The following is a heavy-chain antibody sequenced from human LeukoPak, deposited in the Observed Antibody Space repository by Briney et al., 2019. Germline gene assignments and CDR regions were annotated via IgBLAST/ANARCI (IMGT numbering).Heavy chain of an antibody. CDR2: IRSKAYGGTT. Sequence: GGSLRLPCTASGFTFDDYAMSWVCQAPGKGLEWVGFIRSKAYGGTTEYAASVKGRFTISRDDSKSIAYLQMNSLKTEDTAVYYCTRPNYYGSGSYYYWGQGTLVTVSS. D-gene: IGHD3-10*01. V-gene: IGHV3-49*04. CDR3: TRPNYYGSGSYYY. CDR1: GFTFDDYA. J-gene: IGHJ4*02.